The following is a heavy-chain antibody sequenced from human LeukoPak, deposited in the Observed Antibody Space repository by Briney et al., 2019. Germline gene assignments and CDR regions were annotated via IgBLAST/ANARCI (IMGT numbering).Heavy chain of an antibody. D-gene: IGHD2/OR15-2a*01. CDR1: GFTFGKYW. V-gene: IGHV3-7*01. CDR3: ARGPTRANSSDY. CDR2: IKQDGSEK. J-gene: IGHJ4*02. Sequence: GGSLRLSCVASGFTFGKYWMSWVRQAPGKGLEWVAKIKQDGSEKYYVDSVKGRLTLSRDNAKNSLYLQMNSLRAEDTAVYYCARGPTRANSSDYWGQGTLVTVSS.